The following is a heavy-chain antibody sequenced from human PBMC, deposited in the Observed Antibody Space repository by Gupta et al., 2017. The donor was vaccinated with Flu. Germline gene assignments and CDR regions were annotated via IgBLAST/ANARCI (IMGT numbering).Heavy chain of an antibody. J-gene: IGHJ3*02. D-gene: IGHD2-2*01. V-gene: IGHV4-59*08. CDR3: ARQHDLEADASYPVVVVPAGYAFDI. CDR2: IYYRGST. Sequence: PPGKGLEWIGDIYYRGSTNYNTSLKSRVTISGDTSKTQFSLKLSSVTAADTAVYYCARQHDLEADASYPVVVVPAGYAFDIWGQGTMVTVSS.